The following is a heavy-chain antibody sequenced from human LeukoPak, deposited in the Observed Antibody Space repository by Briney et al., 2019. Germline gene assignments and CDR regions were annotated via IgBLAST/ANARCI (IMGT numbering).Heavy chain of an antibody. CDR1: GYTFTGYY. V-gene: IGHV1-2*02. CDR2: INPNSGGT. Sequence: ASVKVSCKASGYTFTGYYMHWVRQAPGQGLEWMGWINPNSGGTNYAQKFQGRVTMTRDTSISTAYMELSRLRSDDTAVYYCARDGLDIVVVPAARRGFDPWGQGTLVTVSS. J-gene: IGHJ5*02. D-gene: IGHD2-2*01. CDR3: ARDGLDIVVVPAARRGFDP.